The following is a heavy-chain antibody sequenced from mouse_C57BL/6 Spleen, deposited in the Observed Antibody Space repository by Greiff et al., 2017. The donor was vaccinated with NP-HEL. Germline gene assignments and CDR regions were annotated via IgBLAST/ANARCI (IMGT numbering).Heavy chain of an antibody. Sequence: VQLLQPGAELVKPGASVKLSCKASGFTFTSYWMQWVKQRPGQGLEWIGEIDPCGSYTNYNQKFKGKATLTVDTSTNTAYMQLSSLTSEDSAVYYCARGDGYAFAYWGQGTLVTVSA. CDR2: IDPCGSYT. V-gene: IGHV1-50*01. J-gene: IGHJ3*01. D-gene: IGHD2-2*01. CDR1: GFTFTSYW. CDR3: ARGDGYAFAY.